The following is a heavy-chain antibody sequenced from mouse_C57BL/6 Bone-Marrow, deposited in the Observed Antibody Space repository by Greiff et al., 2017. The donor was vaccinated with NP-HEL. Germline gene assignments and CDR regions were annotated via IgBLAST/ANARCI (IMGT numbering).Heavy chain of an antibody. J-gene: IGHJ4*01. CDR2: IDPSDSYT. D-gene: IGHD2-3*01. Sequence: QVQLQQPGAELVKPGASVKLSCKASGYTFTSYWMPWVKQRPGQGLEWIGEIDPSDSYTNYNQKFKGKSTLTVDTTSSTAYMQLSSLASEDSAVFNCAFYGGYSLDYWGQGTSVTVSS. CDR3: AFYGGYSLDY. CDR1: GYTFTSYW. V-gene: IGHV1-50*01.